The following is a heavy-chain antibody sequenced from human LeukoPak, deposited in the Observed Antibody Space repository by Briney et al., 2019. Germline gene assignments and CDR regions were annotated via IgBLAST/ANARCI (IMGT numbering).Heavy chain of an antibody. Sequence: PSETLSLTCTVSGASMSNPFWSWIRQPAGKGLEWIGRIYSSGRTNYNPSLKSRVTLSIDTSNNQFSLKLTSVTAADTALYYCARAPAGCGGTCSFDYWGQGTLVTVSS. J-gene: IGHJ4*02. D-gene: IGHD2-15*01. CDR3: ARAPAGCGGTCSFDY. V-gene: IGHV4-4*07. CDR2: IYSSGRT. CDR1: GASMSNPF.